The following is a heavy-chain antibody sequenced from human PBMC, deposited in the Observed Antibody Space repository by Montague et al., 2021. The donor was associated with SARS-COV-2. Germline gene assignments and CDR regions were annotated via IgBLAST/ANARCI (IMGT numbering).Heavy chain of an antibody. CDR1: GVSVNNYY. D-gene: IGHD3-22*01. J-gene: IGHJ3*01. CDR3: VRDFYDTSDYFQGTFDV. Sequence: SETLSLTCSVSGVSVNNYYWAWIRQTPEKGLEWTGYIYYTGSTNYNPSLRNRITISIDTSANQFSLKPRPVTPADTAVYYCVRDFYDTSDYFQGTFDVWGHGTVVSVSS. V-gene: IGHV4-59*02. CDR2: IYYTGST.